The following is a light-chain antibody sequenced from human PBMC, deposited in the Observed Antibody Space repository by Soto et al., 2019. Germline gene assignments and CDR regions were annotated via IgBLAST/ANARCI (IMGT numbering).Light chain of an antibody. CDR3: QQSYRTPFT. CDR2: AAF. Sequence: DIQMTQSPSSLSASVGDRVTITCRASQSISSYLNWYQQKPGKAPKLLIYAAFTLQSGVPSRFSGSGSGTDFTLTITRLQPEDFAAYYCQQSYRTPFTFGPGTKVEIK. CDR1: QSISSY. J-gene: IGKJ3*01. V-gene: IGKV1-39*01.